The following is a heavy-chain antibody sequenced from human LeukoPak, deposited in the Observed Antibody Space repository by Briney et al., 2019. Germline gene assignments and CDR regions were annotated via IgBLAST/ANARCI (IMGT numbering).Heavy chain of an antibody. Sequence: SETLSLTCAVYGGSFSDYYWTWIRQPPGKGLEWIGEINDSGYINYNPSLKSRVIMLKDTSRNQFSLNLNSVTAADTAVYFCARRGSAGGRCFDAWGQGILVTVSS. CDR2: INDSGYI. CDR1: GGSFSDYY. V-gene: IGHV4-34*01. CDR3: ARRGSAGGRCFDA. D-gene: IGHD6-13*01. J-gene: IGHJ4*02.